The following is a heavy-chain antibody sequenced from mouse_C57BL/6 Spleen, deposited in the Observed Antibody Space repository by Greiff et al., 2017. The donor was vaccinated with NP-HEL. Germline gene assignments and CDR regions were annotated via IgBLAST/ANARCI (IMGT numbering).Heavy chain of an antibody. CDR2: INPYNGGT. CDR3: ARGDYYGSGDFAY. V-gene: IGHV1-19*01. D-gene: IGHD1-1*01. Sequence: EVQLQQSGPVLVKPGASVKMSCKASGYTFTDYYMNWVKQSHGKSLEWIGVINPYNGGTSYKQKFKGKATLTVDKSSSTAYMELNSLTSEDSAVYYCARGDYYGSGDFAYWGQGTLVTVSA. CDR1: GYTFTDYY. J-gene: IGHJ3*01.